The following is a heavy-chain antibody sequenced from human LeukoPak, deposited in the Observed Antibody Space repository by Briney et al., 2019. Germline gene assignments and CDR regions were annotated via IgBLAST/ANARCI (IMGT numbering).Heavy chain of an antibody. V-gene: IGHV1-2*02. CDR3: ARDRNSGSSLDI. CDR2: IYPYSGDT. J-gene: IGHJ3*02. CDR1: GYTXTGYY. D-gene: IGHD6-6*01. Sequence: ASVKVSCKASGYTXTGYYIHRVRQAPGQGLEWMGWIYPYSGDTNYAQNFQGRVTMTRDTSISTAYMELSSLKSDDTAVYYCARDRNSGSSLDIWGQGTMLTVSS.